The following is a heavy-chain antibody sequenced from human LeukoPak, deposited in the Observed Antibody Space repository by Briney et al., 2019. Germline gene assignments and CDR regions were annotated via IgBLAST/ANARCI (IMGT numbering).Heavy chain of an antibody. CDR2: ISWNSGSI. J-gene: IGHJ4*02. D-gene: IGHD6-19*01. Sequence: GRSLRLSCAASGFTFDDYAMHWVRQAPGKGLEWVSGISWNSGSIGYADSVKGRFTISRDNAKNSLYLQMNSLRAEDTALYYCAKATAVAGNLDYWGQGTLVTVSS. CDR1: GFTFDDYA. V-gene: IGHV3-9*01. CDR3: AKATAVAGNLDY.